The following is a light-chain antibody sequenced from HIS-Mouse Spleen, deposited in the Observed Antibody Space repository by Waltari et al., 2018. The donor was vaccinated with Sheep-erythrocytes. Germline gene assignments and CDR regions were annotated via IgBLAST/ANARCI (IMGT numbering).Light chain of an antibody. Sequence: SYVLTQPPSVSVAPGKTARITCGGNNLGSKRVHWYQQKPGQAPVLVVYDDSDRPSGIPERFSGSNSGNTATLTISRVEAGYEADYYCQVWDSSSDPSYVFGTGTKVTVL. CDR1: NLGSKR. CDR3: QVWDSSSDPSYV. CDR2: DDS. V-gene: IGLV3-21*03. J-gene: IGLJ1*01.